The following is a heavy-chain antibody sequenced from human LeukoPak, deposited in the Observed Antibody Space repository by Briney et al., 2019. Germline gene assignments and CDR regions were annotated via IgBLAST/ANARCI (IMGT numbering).Heavy chain of an antibody. CDR2: IIPILGIA. CDR3: ARGVVGKNWFDP. Sequence: SVKVSCKASGGTFSSYAISWVRQAPGQGLEWMGRIIPILGIANYAQKYQGRVTITADKSTSTAYMELSSLRSEDTAVYYCARGVVGKNWFDPWGQGTLVTVSS. V-gene: IGHV1-69*04. D-gene: IGHD2-15*01. CDR1: GGTFSSYA. J-gene: IGHJ5*02.